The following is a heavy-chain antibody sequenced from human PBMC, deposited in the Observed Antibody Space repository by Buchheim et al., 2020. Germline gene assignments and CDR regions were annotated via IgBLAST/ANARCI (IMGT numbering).Heavy chain of an antibody. CDR2: ISVGGGRT. Sequence: EVQLLESGGGLVQRGGSLRLSCGASGFTFSSNAMSWVRKAPGKGLEWVSDISVGGGRTYYSDSVKGRFTISRDDSKNTLYLQMNSLRAEDSAIYYCAKTVTVGSYYFAYWGQGTL. V-gene: IGHV3-23*01. CDR3: AKTVTVGSYYFAY. CDR1: GFTFSSNA. J-gene: IGHJ4*02. D-gene: IGHD4-17*01.